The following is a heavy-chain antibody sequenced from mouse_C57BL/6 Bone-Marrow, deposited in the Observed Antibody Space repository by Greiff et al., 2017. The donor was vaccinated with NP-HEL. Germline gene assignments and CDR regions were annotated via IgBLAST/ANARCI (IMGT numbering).Heavy chain of an antibody. J-gene: IGHJ2*01. Sequence: EVKLEESGGDLVKPGGSLKLSCAASGFTFSSYGMSWVRQTPDKRLEWVATISSGGSYTYYPDSVKGRFTISRDNAKNTLYLQMSSLKSEDTAMYYCARYLFITTVVTFDYWGQGTTLTVSS. CDR3: ARYLFITTVVTFDY. CDR1: GFTFSSYG. CDR2: ISSGGSYT. D-gene: IGHD1-1*01. V-gene: IGHV5-6*02.